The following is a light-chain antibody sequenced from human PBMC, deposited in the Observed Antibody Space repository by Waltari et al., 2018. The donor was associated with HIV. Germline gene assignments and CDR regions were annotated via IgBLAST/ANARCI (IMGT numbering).Light chain of an antibody. CDR2: DNA. V-gene: IGLV1-51*01. CDR3: GAWDASLTSGV. J-gene: IGLJ3*02. CDR1: RSNIGSNY. Sequence: QSVLTQPPSLSAAPGQRVTISCSGGRSNIGSNYVSWYQQLPGTAPKLLIYDNAKRPSGIPDRFSGSKSGTSATLDITGLQTGDEADYYCGAWDASLTSGVFGGGTKVTVL.